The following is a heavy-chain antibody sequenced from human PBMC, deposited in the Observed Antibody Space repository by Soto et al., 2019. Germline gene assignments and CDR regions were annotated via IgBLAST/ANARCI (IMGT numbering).Heavy chain of an antibody. Sequence: GGSLRLSCAASGFTFSSYAMSWVRQAPGKGLEWVSAISAGGGNTYYADSVKGRFTISRDNSKNTLYLQMNSLRAEDTAVYYCAKRDRFGSGSYFNRGDAFNIWGQGTMVTVSS. D-gene: IGHD3-10*01. CDR1: GFTFSSYA. V-gene: IGHV3-23*01. J-gene: IGHJ3*02. CDR2: ISAGGGNT. CDR3: AKRDRFGSGSYFNRGDAFNI.